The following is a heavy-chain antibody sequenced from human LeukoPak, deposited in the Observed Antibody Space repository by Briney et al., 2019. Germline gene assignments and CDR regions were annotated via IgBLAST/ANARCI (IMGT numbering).Heavy chain of an antibody. D-gene: IGHD3-22*01. CDR3: ARHPLGGRYYYDSSGYFDY. CDR1: GGSFSGYY. Sequence: SETLSLTCAVYGGSFSGYYWSWIRQPPGKGLEWIGGINHSGSTNYNPSLKSRVTISVDTSKNQFSLKLSSVTAADTAVYYCARHPLGGRYYYDSSGYFDYWGQGTLVTVSS. V-gene: IGHV4-34*01. CDR2: INHSGST. J-gene: IGHJ4*02.